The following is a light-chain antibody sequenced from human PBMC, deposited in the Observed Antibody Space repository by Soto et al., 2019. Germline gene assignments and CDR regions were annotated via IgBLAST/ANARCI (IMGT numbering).Light chain of an antibody. CDR1: QSIANW. CDR3: QQYDSYPWT. Sequence: DIQMTQSPSTLSASVKDSVTITCRASQSIANWLAWYQQKPGKAPKLLIYQASILESGVPSRFSGSGSGTEFTLTIRSLQPDDFATYFCQQYDSYPWTFGQGTKVEIK. V-gene: IGKV1-5*03. J-gene: IGKJ1*01. CDR2: QAS.